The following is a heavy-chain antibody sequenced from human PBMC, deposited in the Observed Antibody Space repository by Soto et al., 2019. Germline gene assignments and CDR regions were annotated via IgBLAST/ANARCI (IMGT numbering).Heavy chain of an antibody. Sequence: QVQLQESGPGLVKPSQTLSLTCTVSGGSISSGGYYWSWIRQHPGKGLEWIGHIYYSGSTYYNPSLKSRVTMSGDTSKIQFSLKLSSVTAADTAVYYCARADYYDSSGYYYVVFEIWGQGTMVTVSS. V-gene: IGHV4-31*03. J-gene: IGHJ3*02. D-gene: IGHD3-22*01. CDR3: ARADYYDSSGYYYVVFEI. CDR1: GGSISSGGYY. CDR2: IYYSGST.